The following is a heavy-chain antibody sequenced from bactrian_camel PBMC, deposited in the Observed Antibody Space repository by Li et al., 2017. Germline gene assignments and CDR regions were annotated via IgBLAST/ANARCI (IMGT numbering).Heavy chain of an antibody. Sequence: HVQLVESGGGLVQPGGSLKLSCAASGYTYNRNCMAWFRQAPGKEREGVARIATGSGSTYYADSVKGRFTISRDNAKNTLYLQMNSLKPDDSGTYICAYESGTTPDLCRQRGPGGYFGQGTQVTVS. J-gene: IGHJ4*01. CDR1: GYTYNRNC. V-gene: IGHV3S1*01. CDR2: IATGSGST. D-gene: IGHD7*01.